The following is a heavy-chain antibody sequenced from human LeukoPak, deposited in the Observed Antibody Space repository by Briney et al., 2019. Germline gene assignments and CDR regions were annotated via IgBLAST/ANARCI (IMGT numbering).Heavy chain of an antibody. CDR2: MNPNSGNT. D-gene: IGHD3-3*01. Sequence: ASVKVSCKTSGYAFTNYDINWVRQATGQGLEWMGWMNPNSGNTGYAQKFQCRVTMTRNTSISTAYMELSSLRSEDTAVYYCARAVITIFGVVTHAFDIWGQGTMVTVSS. J-gene: IGHJ3*02. CDR1: GYAFTNYD. V-gene: IGHV1-8*01. CDR3: ARAVITIFGVVTHAFDI.